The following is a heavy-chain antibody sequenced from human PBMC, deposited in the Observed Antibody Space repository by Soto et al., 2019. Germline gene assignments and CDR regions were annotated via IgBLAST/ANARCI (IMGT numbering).Heavy chain of an antibody. Sequence: SETLSLTCAVSGGSISSSNWWSWVRQPPGKGLEWIGEIYHSETIDYADSVKGRFTISRDNAKSSLFLQMNSLRPDDTALYYCAKDMKWGGMTTIHYFDSWGQGTLVTAPQ. CDR1: GGSISSSNW. J-gene: IGHJ4*02. D-gene: IGHD4-17*01. CDR3: AKDMKWGGMTTIHYFDS. V-gene: IGHV4-4*02. CDR2: IYHSETI.